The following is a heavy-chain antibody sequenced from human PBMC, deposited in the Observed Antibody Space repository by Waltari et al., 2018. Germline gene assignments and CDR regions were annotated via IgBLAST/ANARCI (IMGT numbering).Heavy chain of an antibody. D-gene: IGHD3-16*01. V-gene: IGHV1-69*05. CDR2: IIPIFGTA. CDR1: GGTSRSYA. Sequence: QVQLVQSGAEVKKPGSSVKVSCKASGGTSRSYAISWVRQPPVQGLEWMGGIIPIFGTANYAQKFQGRVTITTDESTSTAYMELSSLRSEDTAVYYCARVGGSYYYYGMDVWGQGTTVTVSS. CDR3: ARVGGSYYYYGMDV. J-gene: IGHJ6*02.